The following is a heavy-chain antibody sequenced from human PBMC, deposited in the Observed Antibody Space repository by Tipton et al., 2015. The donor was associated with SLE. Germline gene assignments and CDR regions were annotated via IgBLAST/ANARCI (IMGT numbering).Heavy chain of an antibody. CDR3: ARLGVGCANCWYYFDH. D-gene: IGHD2-21*01. Sequence: TLSLTCSVSGGSMSGYYWNWIRQPPGKGLEWLGDVYQSGTTNSNPSLKSRVTISVDTSKNQFSLKLSSVTAADTAVYYCARLGVGCANCWYYFDHWGQGALVTVSS. J-gene: IGHJ4*02. CDR1: GGSMSGYY. CDR2: VYQSGTT. V-gene: IGHV4-59*01.